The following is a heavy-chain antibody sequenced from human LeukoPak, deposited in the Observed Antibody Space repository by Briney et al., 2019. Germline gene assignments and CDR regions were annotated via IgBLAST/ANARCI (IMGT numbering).Heavy chain of an antibody. CDR1: GFTVITND. CDR2: LYSDGNT. J-gene: IGHJ4*02. D-gene: IGHD1-14*01. CDR3: ARGVEPLAANTLAY. Sequence: PGGSLRLSCAASGFTVITNDMTWVHQAPGKELEWVSVLYSDGNTKYADSVQGRFTISRDNSKNTLYLEMNSLSPDDTAVYYCARGVEPLAANTLAYWGQGTLVTVSS. V-gene: IGHV3-53*01.